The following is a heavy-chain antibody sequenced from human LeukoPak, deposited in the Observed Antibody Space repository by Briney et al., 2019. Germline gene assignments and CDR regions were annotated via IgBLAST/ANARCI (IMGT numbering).Heavy chain of an antibody. CDR3: ANGAEFQVGATDFDY. Sequence: GGSLRLSCAASGFTFSSYGMHWVRQAPGKGLEWVAVISYDGSNKYYADSVKGRFTISRDNSKNTLYLQMNSLRAEDTAVYYCANGAEFQVGATDFDYWGQRTLVTVSS. CDR2: ISYDGSNK. J-gene: IGHJ4*02. V-gene: IGHV3-30*18. CDR1: GFTFSSYG. D-gene: IGHD1-26*01.